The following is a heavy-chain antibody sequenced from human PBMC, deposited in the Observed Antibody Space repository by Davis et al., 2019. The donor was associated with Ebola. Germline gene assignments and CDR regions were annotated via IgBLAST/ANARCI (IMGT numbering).Heavy chain of an antibody. J-gene: IGHJ6*02. D-gene: IGHD3-3*01. CDR1: AYTFTGYY. Sequence: ASVQVSCKASAYTFTGYYMHWVRQAPGQGLEWMGWLNPNSGGTNYAQKLQGRVTMTTDTSTSTAYMELRSLRSDDTAVYYCARLRFLEWLFSSMDVWGQGTTVTVSS. V-gene: IGHV1-2*02. CDR3: ARLRFLEWLFSSMDV. CDR2: LNPNSGGT.